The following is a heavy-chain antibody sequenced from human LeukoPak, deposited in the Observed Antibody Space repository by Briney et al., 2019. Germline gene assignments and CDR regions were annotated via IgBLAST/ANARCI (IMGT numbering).Heavy chain of an antibody. V-gene: IGHV1-69*13. CDR3: ARSAVRVTPLYYFDY. CDR2: IIPIFGTA. CDR1: GGTFSSYA. J-gene: IGHJ4*02. Sequence: GASVKVSCKASGGTFSSYAISWVRQAPGQGLEWMGGIIPIFGTANYAQKFQGRVTITADESTSTAYMELSSLRSEDTAVYYCARSAVRVTPLYYFDYWGQGTLVTVSS. D-gene: IGHD4-11*01.